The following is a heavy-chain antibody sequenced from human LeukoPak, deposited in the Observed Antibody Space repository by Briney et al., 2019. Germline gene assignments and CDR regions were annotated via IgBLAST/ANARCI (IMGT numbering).Heavy chain of an antibody. CDR1: GGSISSYY. D-gene: IGHD3-9*01. Sequence: SETLSLTCTVSGGSISSYYWSWIRQPPGKGLEWIGYIYYSGSTNYNPSLKSRVTISVDTSKNQFSLKLSSVTAADTAVYYCARERHRYFDRLSVPSGIYYFDHWGQGTLVTVSS. CDR3: ARERHRYFDRLSVPSGIYYFDH. CDR2: IYYSGST. V-gene: IGHV4-59*12. J-gene: IGHJ4*02.